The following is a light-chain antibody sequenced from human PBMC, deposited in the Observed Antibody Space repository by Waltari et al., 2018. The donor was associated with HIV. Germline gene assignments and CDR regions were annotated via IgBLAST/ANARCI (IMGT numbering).Light chain of an antibody. CDR2: HDS. CDR1: QLHNKY. Sequence: SYELTQPPSVSVSPGQTASITCSGDQLHNKYIWWYQQKSGQSPVLVIYHDSKRPPGIPERFSGSSSGHTATLTISETQTVDEADYYCRTWDNNFYVFGTGTKVTVL. J-gene: IGLJ1*01. V-gene: IGLV3-1*01. CDR3: RTWDNNFYV.